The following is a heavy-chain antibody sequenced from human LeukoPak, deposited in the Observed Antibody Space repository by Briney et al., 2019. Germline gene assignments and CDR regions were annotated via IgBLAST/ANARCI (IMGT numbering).Heavy chain of an antibody. V-gene: IGHV3-48*03. J-gene: IGHJ4*02. D-gene: IGHD1-1*01. Sequence: TGGSLRLSCAASEFAFGSYAMHCVRQTPGKGLEWVSYISSSGSTIFYADSVKGRFTLSRDNAKNSLYLQMNSLRAEDTAVYYCARELADYFDYWGEGTLVTVSS. CDR3: ARELADYFDY. CDR1: EFAFGSYA. CDR2: ISSSGSTI.